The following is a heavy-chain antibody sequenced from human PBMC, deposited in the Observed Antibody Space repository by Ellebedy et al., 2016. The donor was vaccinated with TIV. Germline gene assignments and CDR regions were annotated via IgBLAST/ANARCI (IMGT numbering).Heavy chain of an antibody. D-gene: IGHD2-21*02. CDR1: GGSVSSTRYY. CDR3: ARTDPWQPIDD. Sequence: MPSETLSLTCSVSGGSVSSTRYYWAWIRQPPGKGLEYIGSVYYSGSPYYNLSFKSRVPLSASTSKNQFSLNLRTVTAADTAVYYCARTDPWQPIDDWGQGILVAVSS. CDR2: VYYSGSP. J-gene: IGHJ4*02. V-gene: IGHV4-39*01.